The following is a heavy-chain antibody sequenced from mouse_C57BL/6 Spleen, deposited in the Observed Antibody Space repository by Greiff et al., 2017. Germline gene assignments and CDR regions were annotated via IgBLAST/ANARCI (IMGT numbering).Heavy chain of an antibody. Sequence: VQLKESGGGLVQPKGSLKLSCAASGFSFNTYAMNWVRQAPGKGLEWVARIRSKSNNYATYYADSVKDRFTISRDDSESMLYLQMNNLKTEDTAMYYCVSSSYYFDYWGQGTTLTVSS. V-gene: IGHV10-1*01. CDR3: VSSSYYFDY. CDR1: GFSFNTYA. CDR2: IRSKSNNYAT. D-gene: IGHD1-3*01. J-gene: IGHJ2*01.